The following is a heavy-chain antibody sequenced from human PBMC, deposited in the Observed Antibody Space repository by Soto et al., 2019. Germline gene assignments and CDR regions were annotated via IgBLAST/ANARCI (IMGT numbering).Heavy chain of an antibody. CDR3: AREEVVVAAQGGNDAFDI. CDR2: ISSSSSTI. J-gene: IGHJ3*02. V-gene: IGHV3-48*01. D-gene: IGHD2-15*01. CDR1: GFTFSSYS. Sequence: GGSLRLSCAASGFTFSSYSMNWVRQAPGKGLEWVSYISSSSSTIYYADSVKGRFTISRDNAKNSLYLQMNSLRAEDTAVYYCAREEVVVAAQGGNDAFDIWGQGTMVTVSS.